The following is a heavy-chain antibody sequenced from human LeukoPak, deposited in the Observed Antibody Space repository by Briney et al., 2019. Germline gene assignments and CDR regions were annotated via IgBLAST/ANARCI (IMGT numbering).Heavy chain of an antibody. CDR2: ISSSGSTI. Sequence: QTGGSLRLSCAASGFTFSSYEMNWVRQAPGKGLEWVSYISSSGSTIYYADSVKGRFTISRDNAKNSLYLQMNSLRAEDTAVYYCARVLLGYCSSTSCYSPVDAFDIWGKGTTVTVSS. V-gene: IGHV3-48*03. CDR1: GFTFSSYE. J-gene: IGHJ3*02. D-gene: IGHD2-2*01. CDR3: ARVLLGYCSSTSCYSPVDAFDI.